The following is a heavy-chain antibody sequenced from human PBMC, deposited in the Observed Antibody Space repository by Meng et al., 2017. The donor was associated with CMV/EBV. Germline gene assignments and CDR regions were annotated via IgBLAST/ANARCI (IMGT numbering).Heavy chain of an antibody. CDR3: ARDFTYYDFWSGYLSETRNYHYGMDV. V-gene: IGHV1-2*02. CDR2: INPNSGGT. J-gene: IGHJ6*02. Sequence: ASVKVSCKASGYTFTGYYMHWVRQAPGQGLEWMGWINPNSGGTNYAQKFQGRVTMTRDTSISTAYMELSRLRSDDTAVYYCARDFTYYDFWSGYLSETRNYHYGMDVWGQGTTVTVSS. D-gene: IGHD3-3*01. CDR1: GYTFTGYY.